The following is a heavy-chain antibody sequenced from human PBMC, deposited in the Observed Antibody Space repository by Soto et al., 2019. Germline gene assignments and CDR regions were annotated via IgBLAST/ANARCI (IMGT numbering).Heavy chain of an antibody. Sequence: EVQLMESGGGLVQPGGSLTLSCAASGFTFSSHWMSWVRQAPGKGLEWVANIRQDGSEKRYADSVKGRFTISRDNAKKTVYLPMDSLRVEDTAVYYCARLPGRDSWFDPWGQGTLVTVSS. CDR1: GFTFSSHW. CDR2: IRQDGSEK. J-gene: IGHJ5*02. D-gene: IGHD3-10*01. CDR3: ARLPGRDSWFDP. V-gene: IGHV3-7*01.